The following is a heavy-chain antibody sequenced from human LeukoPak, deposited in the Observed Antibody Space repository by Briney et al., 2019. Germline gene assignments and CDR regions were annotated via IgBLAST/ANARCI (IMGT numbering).Heavy chain of an antibody. Sequence: GGSLRLSCAASGFTFSSYWMSWVRQAPGKGLEWLANIKQDGSEKYYVDSVKGRFTISRDNAKNSLYLQMNSLRAEDTGVYYCSRYQHYYDSRQFDYWGQGALVTVSS. CDR1: GFTFSSYW. V-gene: IGHV3-7*05. D-gene: IGHD3-22*01. CDR2: IKQDGSEK. CDR3: SRYQHYYDSRQFDY. J-gene: IGHJ4*02.